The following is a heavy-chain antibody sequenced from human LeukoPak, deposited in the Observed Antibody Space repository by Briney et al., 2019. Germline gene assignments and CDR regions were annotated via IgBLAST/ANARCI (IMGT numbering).Heavy chain of an antibody. Sequence: ASVKVSCKASGYTFTGYYMHWVRQAPGQGLERMGIINPSGGSTSYAQKFQGRVTMTRDTSTSTVYMELSSLRSEDTAVYYCARDPIMVRGVSWFDPWGQGTLVTVSS. CDR2: INPSGGST. V-gene: IGHV1-46*03. CDR3: ARDPIMVRGVSWFDP. J-gene: IGHJ5*02. D-gene: IGHD3-10*01. CDR1: GYTFTGYY.